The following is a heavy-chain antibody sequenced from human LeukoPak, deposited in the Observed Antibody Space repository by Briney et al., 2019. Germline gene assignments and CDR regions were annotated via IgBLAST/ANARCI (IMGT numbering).Heavy chain of an antibody. D-gene: IGHD3-16*01. CDR1: GFSFSDYD. CDR3: GRAFPPLRTASAGDL. J-gene: IGHJ4*02. Sequence: GGSLRLSCSASGFSFSDYDMNWFRQAPGKGLEWVSSISGRSSPVYYGDSVKGRFSISRDNVMNSVFLQMNSLGVDDTAVYCCGRAFPPLRTASAGDLWGQGTLVTVSS. V-gene: IGHV3-21*01. CDR2: ISGRSSPV.